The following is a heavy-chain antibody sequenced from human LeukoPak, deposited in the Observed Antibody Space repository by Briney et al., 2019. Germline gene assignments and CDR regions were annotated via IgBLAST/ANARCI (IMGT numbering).Heavy chain of an antibody. CDR1: GGSISSTSYY. CDR3: ARERGYSSRNDDFDY. Sequence: SETLSLTCTVSGGSISSTSYYWGWIRQPPGKGLEWDGSIYYGGHTSYNPSLQSRVTISLDTSKNQFSLKVTSVSAADTAVYYCARERGYSSRNDDFDYWGQGTLVTVSS. CDR2: IYYGGHT. J-gene: IGHJ4*02. V-gene: IGHV4-39*07. D-gene: IGHD6-13*01.